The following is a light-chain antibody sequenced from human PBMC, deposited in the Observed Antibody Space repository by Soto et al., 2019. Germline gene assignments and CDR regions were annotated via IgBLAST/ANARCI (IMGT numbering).Light chain of an antibody. CDR1: QVINNY. V-gene: IGKV1-27*01. Sequence: DIQMTQSPSSLSASVGDTVTITCLASQVINNYLAWFQQRPGKVPKLLIYAASTLQSGVPSRFRGSRSGTEFTLTISSLQPEDFATYYCLQHNSYPRKFGQGTKGDIK. J-gene: IGKJ1*01. CDR3: LQHNSYPRK. CDR2: AAS.